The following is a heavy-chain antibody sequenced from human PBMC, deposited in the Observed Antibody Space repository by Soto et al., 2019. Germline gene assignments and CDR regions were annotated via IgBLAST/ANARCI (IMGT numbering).Heavy chain of an antibody. D-gene: IGHD2-2*01. CDR1: GGTFSSYA. Sequence: EASVKVSCKASGGTFSSYAISWVRQAPGQGLEWMGGIIPIFGTANYAQKFQGRVTITADESTSTACMELSSLRSEDTAVYYCARPDCSITSCYFVFGSVSEYYYYGMDVWGQGTTVTVSS. J-gene: IGHJ6*02. V-gene: IGHV1-69*13. CDR2: IIPIFGTA. CDR3: ARPDCSITSCYFVFGSVSEYYYYGMDV.